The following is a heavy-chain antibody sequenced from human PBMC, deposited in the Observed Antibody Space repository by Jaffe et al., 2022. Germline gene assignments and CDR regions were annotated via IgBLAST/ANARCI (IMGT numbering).Heavy chain of an antibody. CDR1: GGTFSSYT. J-gene: IGHJ5*02. CDR3: ARDYQLLWFGEKISGDPFDP. V-gene: IGHV1-69*08. D-gene: IGHD3-10*01. CDR2: IIPILGIA. Sequence: QVQLVQSGAEVKKPGSSVKVSCKASGGTFSSYTISWVRQAPGQGLEWMGRIIPILGIANYAQKFQGRVTITADKSTSTAYMELSSLRSEDTAVYYCARDYQLLWFGEKISGDPFDPWGQGTLVTVSS.